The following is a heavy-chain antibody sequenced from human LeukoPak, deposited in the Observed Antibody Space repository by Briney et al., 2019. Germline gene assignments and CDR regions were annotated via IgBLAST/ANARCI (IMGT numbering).Heavy chain of an antibody. V-gene: IGHV1-18*01. CDR1: GGTLNSYG. J-gene: IGHJ6*03. D-gene: IGHD6-19*01. CDR2: ISAYNGNT. CDR3: ARVRAGLGYYYYYMDV. Sequence: GASVKVSCKASGGTLNSYGISWVRQAPGQGLEWMGWISAYNGNTNYAQKLQGRVTMTTDTSTSTAYMELRSLRSDDTAVYYCARVRAGLGYYYYYMDVWGKGTTVTISS.